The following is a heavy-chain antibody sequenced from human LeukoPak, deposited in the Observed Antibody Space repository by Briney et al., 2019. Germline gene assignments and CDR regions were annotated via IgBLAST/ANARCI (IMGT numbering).Heavy chain of an antibody. V-gene: IGHV1-69*04. CDR1: GGTFSSYA. CDR2: IIPIFGIA. Sequence: SVKVSYKASGGTFSSYAISWVRQAPGQGLEWMGRIIPIFGIANYAQKFQGRVTITADKSTSTAYMELSSLRSEDTAVYYCARQTIFGVVPHNWFDPWGQGTLVTVSS. J-gene: IGHJ5*02. CDR3: ARQTIFGVVPHNWFDP. D-gene: IGHD3-3*01.